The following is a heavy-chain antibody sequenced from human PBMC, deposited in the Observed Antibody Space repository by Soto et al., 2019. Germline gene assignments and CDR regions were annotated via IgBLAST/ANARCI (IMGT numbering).Heavy chain of an antibody. CDR3: ARNLGYCSSTSCYEENWFDP. CDR1: GGSISSGGYS. D-gene: IGHD2-2*01. J-gene: IGHJ5*02. Sequence: PSETLSLTCSVSGGSISSGGYSWSWLRQPPGKGLEWIGYIYHSGSTYYNPSLKSRVTISVDRSKNQFSLKLSSVTAADTAVYYCARNLGYCSSTSCYEENWFDPWGQGTLVTVSS. V-gene: IGHV4-30-2*01. CDR2: IYHSGST.